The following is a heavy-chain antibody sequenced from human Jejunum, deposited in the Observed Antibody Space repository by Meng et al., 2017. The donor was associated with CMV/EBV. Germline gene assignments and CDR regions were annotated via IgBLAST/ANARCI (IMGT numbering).Heavy chain of an antibody. D-gene: IGHD1-1*01. V-gene: IGHV4/OR15-8*02. Sequence: SLTCAVSGGSMSSNYWWSWVRQSPGRGLEWNGEIFYSGIGTTNYNPSLKRRATISRDKSKNQISLKLSSVTAADTAVYYCARDNEKFWGQGILVTVSS. CDR1: GGSMSSNYW. CDR2: IFYSGIGTT. J-gene: IGHJ4*02. CDR3: ARDNEKF.